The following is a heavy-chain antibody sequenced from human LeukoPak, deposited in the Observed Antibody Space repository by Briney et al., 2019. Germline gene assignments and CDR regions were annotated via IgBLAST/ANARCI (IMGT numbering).Heavy chain of an antibody. Sequence: SETLSLTCTVSGGSISSSSYYWGWIRQPPGKGLEWIGSIYYSGSTYYNPSLKSRVTISVDTSKNQFSLKLSSVTAADTAVYYCARLTNYDFWSGYYRTFDYWGQGNLVTVSS. CDR1: GGSISSSSYY. CDR3: ARLTNYDFWSGYYRTFDY. V-gene: IGHV4-39*01. J-gene: IGHJ4*02. CDR2: IYYSGST. D-gene: IGHD3-3*01.